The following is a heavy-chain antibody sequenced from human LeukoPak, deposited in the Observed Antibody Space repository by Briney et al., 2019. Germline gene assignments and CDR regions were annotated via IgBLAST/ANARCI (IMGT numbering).Heavy chain of an antibody. CDR1: GFLFNSHV. CDR2: ISVDGANK. V-gene: IGHV3-30*18. D-gene: IGHD6-19*01. Sequence: QTGGSLRLSCEASGFLFNSHVMHWVRQAPGKGLEWVAVISVDGANKYYADSVKGRLHISRDNSRDRLYLQMTTPRHDDTAVYYCVKEYSSGHYFLDSWGQGTLVTVSS. CDR3: VKEYSSGHYFLDS. J-gene: IGHJ4*02.